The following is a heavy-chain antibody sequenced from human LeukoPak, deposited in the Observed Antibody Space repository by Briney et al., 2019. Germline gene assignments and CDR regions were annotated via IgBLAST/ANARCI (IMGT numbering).Heavy chain of an antibody. CDR2: ISAYNGNT. CDR1: GYTFVNYD. CDR3: ARDGYMWGELLYFDY. J-gene: IGHJ4*02. V-gene: IGHV1-18*01. Sequence: GASVKVSCKASGYTFVNYDINWVRQAPGQGLEWMGWISAYNGNTNYAQKLQGRVTMTTDTSTSTAYMELRSLRSDDTAVYYCARDGYMWGELLYFDYWGQGTLATVSS. D-gene: IGHD1-26*01.